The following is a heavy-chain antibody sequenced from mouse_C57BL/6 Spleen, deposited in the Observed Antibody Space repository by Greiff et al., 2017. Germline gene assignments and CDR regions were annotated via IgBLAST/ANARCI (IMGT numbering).Heavy chain of an antibody. CDR1: GYAFTNYL. Sequence: VQLQQSGAELVRPGTSVKVSCKASGYAFTNYLIEWVKQRPGQGLEWIGVIHPGGGGTKYNEKFKGKATLTADKSSSTAYMQLSSLTSVDSAVYICARSLYDGGAYWGQGTLVTVAA. D-gene: IGHD2-3*01. CDR2: IHPGGGGT. V-gene: IGHV1-54*01. J-gene: IGHJ3*01. CDR3: ARSLYDGGAY.